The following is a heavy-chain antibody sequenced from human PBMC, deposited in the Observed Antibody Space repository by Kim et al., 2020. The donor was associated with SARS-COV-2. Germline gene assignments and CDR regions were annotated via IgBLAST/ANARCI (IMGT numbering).Heavy chain of an antibody. J-gene: IGHJ4*02. Sequence: ASVMVSCKASGYTFSSFALHWVRQAPGQRLEWMGWINAGNGNTKYSQKFQGRVTITRDAYATTAYMEVPSLRSEDTAVYYCARGFYYDDSGYYFFDHWGQ. D-gene: IGHD3-22*01. CDR2: INAGNGNT. CDR1: GYTFSSFA. CDR3: ARGFYYDDSGYYFFDH. V-gene: IGHV1-3*01.